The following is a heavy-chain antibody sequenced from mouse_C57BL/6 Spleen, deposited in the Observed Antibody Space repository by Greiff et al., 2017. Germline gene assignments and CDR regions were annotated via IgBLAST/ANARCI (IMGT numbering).Heavy chain of an antibody. D-gene: IGHD4-1*01. CDR3: AKLGRDY. V-gene: IGHV1-19*01. Sequence: VQLKQSGPVLVKPGASVKMSCKASGYTFTDYYINWVKQSHGKSLEWIGVINPYNGGTSYNQKFKGKATLTVDKSSSTAYMELNSLTSEDSAVYYCAKLGRDYWGQGTTLTVSS. J-gene: IGHJ2*01. CDR2: INPYNGGT. CDR1: GYTFTDYY.